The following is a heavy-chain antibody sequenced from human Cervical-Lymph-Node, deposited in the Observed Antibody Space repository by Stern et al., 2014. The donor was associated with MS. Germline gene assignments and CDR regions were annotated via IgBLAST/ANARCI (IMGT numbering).Heavy chain of an antibody. D-gene: IGHD6-13*01. CDR3: ALSSETSDRWYSLGYDL. Sequence: QVQLVQSGAEVTKPGSSVKVSCKASGGTFSKFPSSWVRQAPGQGLEWMGGIFPFVGTQSYAQEVRGCVTITAYVSTSTVYMELSSLRSDDTAVYYCALSSETSDRWYSLGYDLWGQGTLFTVSS. CDR1: GGTFSKFP. CDR2: IFPFVGTQ. V-gene: IGHV1-69*01. J-gene: IGHJ5*02.